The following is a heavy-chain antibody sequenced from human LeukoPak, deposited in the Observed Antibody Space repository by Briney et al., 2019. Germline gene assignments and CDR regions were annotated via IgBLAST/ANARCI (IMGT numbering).Heavy chain of an antibody. Sequence: GASVKVSCKASGYTFTSYDINWVRQATGQGLEWMGWMNPNSGNTGYAQKFQGRVTITRNTSRSTAYMELSSLRSEDTAVYYCARGGAAAEFHYGMDVWGQGTTVTVSS. V-gene: IGHV1-8*03. CDR1: GYTFTSYD. D-gene: IGHD6-13*01. J-gene: IGHJ6*02. CDR3: ARGGAAAEFHYGMDV. CDR2: MNPNSGNT.